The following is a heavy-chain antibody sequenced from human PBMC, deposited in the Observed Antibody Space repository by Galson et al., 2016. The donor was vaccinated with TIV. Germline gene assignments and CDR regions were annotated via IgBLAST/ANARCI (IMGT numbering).Heavy chain of an antibody. J-gene: IGHJ4*02. CDR2: IKDTGVTT. V-gene: IGHV1-46*01. CDR1: GYTFTSYH. D-gene: IGHD2-2*01. Sequence: SVKVSCKASGYTFTSYHLHWVRQAPGQGLEWMGIIKDTGVTTTYPQRFQGRLTITRGTSTTTVYMELSSLRSEDTAVYYCAREMPATFFFDYWGQGTLVTVSS. CDR3: AREMPATFFFDY.